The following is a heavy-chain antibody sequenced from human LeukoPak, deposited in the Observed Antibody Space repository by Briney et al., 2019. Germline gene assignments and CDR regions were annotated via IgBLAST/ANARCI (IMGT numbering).Heavy chain of an antibody. D-gene: IGHD3-10*01. CDR3: ARDQGSYGSGSYLGY. V-gene: IGHV4-4*07. CDR1: GGSISSYY. CDR2: IYTSGST. J-gene: IGHJ4*02. Sequence: SETLSLTCTVSGGSISSYYWSWIRQPAGKGLEWIGRIYTSGSTNYNPSLKSRVTMSVDTSKNQFSLKLSSVAAADTAVYYCARDQGSYGSGSYLGYWGQGTLVTVSS.